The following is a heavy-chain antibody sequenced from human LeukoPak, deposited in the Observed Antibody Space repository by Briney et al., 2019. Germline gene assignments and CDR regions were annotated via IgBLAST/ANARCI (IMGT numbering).Heavy chain of an antibody. Sequence: GGSLRLSCAASGFTLSTCGMHWVRQAPGKGLEWVAVISYDGSNKYYADSVKGRFTISRDNSKNTLYLQMNSLRAEDTAVYYCAKDRGSSWPNFDYWGQGTLVTVSS. CDR2: ISYDGSNK. J-gene: IGHJ4*02. D-gene: IGHD6-13*01. CDR1: GFTLSTCG. CDR3: AKDRGSSWPNFDY. V-gene: IGHV3-30*18.